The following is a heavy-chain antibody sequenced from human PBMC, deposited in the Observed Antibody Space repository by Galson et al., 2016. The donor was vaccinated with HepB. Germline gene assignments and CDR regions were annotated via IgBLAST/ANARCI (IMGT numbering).Heavy chain of an antibody. CDR3: ALGGAAAV. Sequence: SLRLSCATSGFNFEDYAMSWFRRAPGQGPEWMGYIQSKTNGGQTQYAASLRGRCTIPRDDSARVAYLDLTDLETEDTAKYYCALGGAAAVGGQGTLV. J-gene: IGHJ1*01. D-gene: IGHD6-13*01. CDR1: GFNFEDYA. V-gene: IGHV3-49*03. CDR2: IQSKTNGGQT.